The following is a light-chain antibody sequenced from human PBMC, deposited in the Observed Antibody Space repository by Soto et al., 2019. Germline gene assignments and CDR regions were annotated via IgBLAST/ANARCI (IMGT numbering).Light chain of an antibody. J-gene: IGLJ3*02. Sequence: QSVLTQPHSASGTPGQRVTISCSGSSSNIGSNYVFWYQQLPGTAPKLLVYSNNQRPSGVPDRFSGSKSGTSASLAISGLRSEDEADYYCAAWDVSLSVWVFAGGTQLT. V-gene: IGLV1-47*02. CDR1: SSNIGSNY. CDR3: AAWDVSLSVWV. CDR2: SNN.